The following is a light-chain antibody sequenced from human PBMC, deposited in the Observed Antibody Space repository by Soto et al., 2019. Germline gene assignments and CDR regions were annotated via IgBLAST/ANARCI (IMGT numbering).Light chain of an antibody. CDR1: SSDVGSYNL. J-gene: IGLJ2*01. V-gene: IGLV2-23*02. Sequence: QSVLTQPASVSGSPGQSITISCTGTSSDVGSYNLVSWYQQHPVKVPKLMISEVTKRPSGVSNRFSGSKSGNTASLTISGLQAEDEADYYCCSYAGSGTYVVFGGGTKLTVL. CDR3: CSYAGSGTYVV. CDR2: EVT.